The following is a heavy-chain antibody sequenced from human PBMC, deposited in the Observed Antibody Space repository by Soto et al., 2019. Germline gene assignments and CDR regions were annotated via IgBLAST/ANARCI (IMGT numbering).Heavy chain of an antibody. CDR2: IIPILGIA. Sequence: QVQLVQSGAEVKKPGSSVKVSCKASGGTFSSYTISWVRQAPGQGLEWMGRIIPILGIANYAQKFQGRVTITADKSTSTDYMELSSLRSEDTAVYYCARAHYGGNGGDYWGQGTLVTVSS. D-gene: IGHD4-17*01. V-gene: IGHV1-69*02. CDR3: ARAHYGGNGGDY. J-gene: IGHJ4*02. CDR1: GGTFSSYT.